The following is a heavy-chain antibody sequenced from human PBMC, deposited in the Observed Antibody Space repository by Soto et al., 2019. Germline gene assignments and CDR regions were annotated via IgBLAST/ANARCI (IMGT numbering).Heavy chain of an antibody. CDR1: GFTFSDHY. CDR3: GRSQLPEAWYFDL. V-gene: IGHV3-72*01. J-gene: IGHJ2*01. D-gene: IGHD2-2*01. CDR2: SRSRHNTYST. Sequence: EVQLVESGGGLVQPGGSLRLSCAASGFTFSDHYMDWVRQAPGEELEWVGVGRSRSRHNTYSTEYAASVKGRFTISSDDSQSSLYLQMNSLKTEDTAVYYCGRSQLPEAWYFDLWGRGTLVTVSA.